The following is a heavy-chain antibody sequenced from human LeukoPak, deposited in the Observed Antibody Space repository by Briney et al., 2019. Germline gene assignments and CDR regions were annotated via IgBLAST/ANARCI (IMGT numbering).Heavy chain of an antibody. Sequence: NPSETLSLTCTVSGGSISSSSCYWGWIRQPPGKGLEWIGNIYYSGSTYYNPSLKSRVTISVDTSKNQFSLKFTSMTAADTAVYYCARSSKTQWLSPGDGFDIWGRGTLVTVSS. J-gene: IGHJ3*02. CDR2: IYYSGST. CDR3: ARSSKTQWLSPGDGFDI. D-gene: IGHD6-19*01. CDR1: GGSISSSSCY. V-gene: IGHV4-39*01.